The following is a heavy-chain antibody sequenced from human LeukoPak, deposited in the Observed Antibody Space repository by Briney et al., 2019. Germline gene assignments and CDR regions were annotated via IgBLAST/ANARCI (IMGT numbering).Heavy chain of an antibody. CDR3: ARDGYYYDSGDAFDT. V-gene: IGHV1-69*01. J-gene: IGHJ3*02. D-gene: IGHD3-22*01. CDR1: GGTFSSYA. Sequence: ASVKVSCKASGGTFSSYAISWVRQAPGQGLEWMGGIIPIFGTANYAQKFQGRVTITADESTSTAYMELSSLRSEDTAVYYCARDGYYYDSGDAFDTWGQGTMVTVSS. CDR2: IIPIFGTA.